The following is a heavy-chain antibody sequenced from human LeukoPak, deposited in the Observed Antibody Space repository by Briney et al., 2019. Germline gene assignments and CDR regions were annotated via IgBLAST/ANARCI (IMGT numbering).Heavy chain of an antibody. CDR2: INHFGTT. J-gene: IGHJ6*03. CDR1: GGSLNDHY. Sequence: SETLSLTCAVFGGSLNDHYWIWIRQPPGQGLEWIGEINHFGTTKYNPSLKSRVTISIDASKKQLSLKLNSVTAADTALYYCARGFNYMDVWGKGTTVTV. CDR3: ARGFNYMDV. V-gene: IGHV4-34*01.